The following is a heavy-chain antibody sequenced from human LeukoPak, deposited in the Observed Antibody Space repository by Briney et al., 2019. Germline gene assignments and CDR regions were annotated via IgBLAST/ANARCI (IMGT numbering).Heavy chain of an antibody. D-gene: IGHD3-16*01. CDR3: ARDLGSYGWGNHFDY. CDR2: ISYDGNYN. Sequence: PGRSLRLSCAASRCTFSDHAMHWVRQAPGKGLEWLGVISYDGNYNHYADSVKGRFTVSRDNSKNTVYLHMNSLKPEDTAVYYCARDLGSYGWGNHFDYWGQGTLVTVSS. J-gene: IGHJ4*02. CDR1: RCTFSDHA. V-gene: IGHV3-30-3*01.